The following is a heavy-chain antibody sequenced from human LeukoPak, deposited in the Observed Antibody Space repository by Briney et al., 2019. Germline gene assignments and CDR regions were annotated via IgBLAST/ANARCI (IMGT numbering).Heavy chain of an antibody. Sequence: SETLSLTCTLSGGSINTYYWSWIRQPPGKGLEWIGYISYSGSTSYNPSLKSRVTITVDTSKNQFSLKLSSVTAADTAVYYCAREGYDSNIYYKADYWGQGTLVTVSS. D-gene: IGHD3-22*01. J-gene: IGHJ4*02. CDR3: AREGYDSNIYYKADY. CDR1: GGSINTYY. CDR2: ISYSGST. V-gene: IGHV4-59*01.